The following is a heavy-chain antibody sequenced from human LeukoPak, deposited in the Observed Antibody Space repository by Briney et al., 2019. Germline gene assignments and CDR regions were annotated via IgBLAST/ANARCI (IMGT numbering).Heavy chain of an antibody. Sequence: ASVKVSCTVGAYDSTGYNIYWVRPGPAPGTGWMGRLNPNTGHAVYAFKFQGRVTITRDTSSSTAYMEVTRLTSDDTALYYCAKDRNGADRIILWGQGTLVTVSS. CDR3: AKDRNGADRIIL. V-gene: IGHV1-2*06. J-gene: IGHJ4*02. CDR1: AYDSTGYN. CDR2: LNPNTGHA. D-gene: IGHD2/OR15-2a*01.